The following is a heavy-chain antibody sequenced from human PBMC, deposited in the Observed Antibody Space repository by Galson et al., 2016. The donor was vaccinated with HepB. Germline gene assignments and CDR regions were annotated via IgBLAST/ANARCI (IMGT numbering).Heavy chain of an antibody. D-gene: IGHD3-9*01. V-gene: IGHV3-30*04. CDR2: ISFNERDK. CDR1: GFNFNYYA. J-gene: IGHJ4*02. Sequence: SLRLSCAASGFNFNYYALHWVRQAPGKGLEWLAVISFNERDKHYADSVKGRFTISRDKSKNTVYLQMNSLRPEDTALYYCARSVAAKFWQIDYWGQGTLVTVSS. CDR3: ARSVAAKFWQIDY.